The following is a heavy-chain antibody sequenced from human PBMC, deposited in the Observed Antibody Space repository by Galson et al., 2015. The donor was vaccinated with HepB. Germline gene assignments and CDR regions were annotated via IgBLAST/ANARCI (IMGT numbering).Heavy chain of an antibody. V-gene: IGHV5-51*01. CDR3: ARRSYYDSSGYYHYFQY. J-gene: IGHJ4*02. CDR2: IYPDDFDT. CDR1: GYSFSTYW. D-gene: IGHD3-22*01. Sequence: QSGAEVKKAGESLKISCKGSGYSFSTYWIGWVRQMPGKGLEWMGIIYPDDFDTKYSPSFQGQVTISVDKSINTAYLQWSSLKASDTAMYYCARRSYYDSSGYYHYFQYWGQGTLVTVSS.